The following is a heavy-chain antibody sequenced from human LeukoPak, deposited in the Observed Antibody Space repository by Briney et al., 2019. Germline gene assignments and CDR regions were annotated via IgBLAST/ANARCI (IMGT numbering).Heavy chain of an antibody. D-gene: IGHD2-15*01. CDR2: IYYSGST. CDR1: GGSISSGSYY. Sequence: SETLSLTCSVSGGSISSGSYYWGWIRQPPGKGLEWIGSIYYSGSTYYNPSLKSRVTISVDTSKNQFSLKLSSVTAADTAVYYCARPKKYCSGGSCYDAFDIWGQGTMVTVSS. J-gene: IGHJ3*02. CDR3: ARPKKYCSGGSCYDAFDI. V-gene: IGHV4-39*01.